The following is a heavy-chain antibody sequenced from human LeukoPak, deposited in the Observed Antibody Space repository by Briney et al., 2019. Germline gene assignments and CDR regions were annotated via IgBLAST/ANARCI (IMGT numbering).Heavy chain of an antibody. D-gene: IGHD5-18*01. J-gene: IGHJ5*02. CDR3: ARGRRGYSYGQNWFDP. V-gene: IGHV4-34*01. CDR1: GGSFSGYY. Sequence: SETLSLTCAVYGGSFSGYYWSWIRQPPGKGLEWIGEINHSGSTNYNPSLKGRVTIAVDTSKNQFALKLSTVTAADTAVYYCARGRRGYSYGQNWFDPWGQGILVTVSS. CDR2: INHSGST.